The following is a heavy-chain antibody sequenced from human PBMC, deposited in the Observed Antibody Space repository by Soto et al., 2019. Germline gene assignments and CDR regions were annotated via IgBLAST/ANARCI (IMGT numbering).Heavy chain of an antibody. D-gene: IGHD1-26*01. CDR3: TRISLVGATGGRYFDY. V-gene: IGHV3-72*01. J-gene: IGHJ4*02. CDR2: IKNKANSYTT. Sequence: VQQVESGGGLVQPGGSLRLSCAASGFIFSDHYMDWVRQAPGKGLEWVGRIKNKANSYTTEYAASVKGRFTISRDDSKNSLYLQMNSLKTEDTAVYYCTRISLVGATGGRYFDYWGQGTLLTVSS. CDR1: GFIFSDHY.